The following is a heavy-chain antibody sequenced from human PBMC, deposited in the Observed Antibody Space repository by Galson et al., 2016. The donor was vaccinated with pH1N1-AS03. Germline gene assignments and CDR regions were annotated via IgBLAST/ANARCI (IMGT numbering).Heavy chain of an antibody. V-gene: IGHV4-61*01. CDR2: VFYTGAT. J-gene: IGHJ4*02. CDR1: GASVNTKNYY. D-gene: IGHD3-10*01. Sequence: LSLTCTVSGASVNTKNYYWTWIRQSPEKGLEWIGYVFYTGATNYNPSLQSRLTVSMDKSKNQFSPKLSSVTAADTAVYFCAREGYGSGSYYPYYFDYWGQGALVTVSS. CDR3: AREGYGSGSYYPYYFDY.